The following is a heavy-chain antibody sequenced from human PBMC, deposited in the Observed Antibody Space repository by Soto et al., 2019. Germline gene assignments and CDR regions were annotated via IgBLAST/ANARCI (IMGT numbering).Heavy chain of an antibody. CDR2: IYYSGST. CDR3: ARDPGVGLSARWFDP. J-gene: IGHJ5*02. CDR1: GGSVNNGNYY. Sequence: QVQLQESGPGLVKPSETLTLTCTVSGGSVNNGNYYWSWIRQPPEKGLEWIGHIYYSGSTNYNPSLKSRVIISIDTSKKQFSLKLSSVTAADTTVYFCARDPGVGLSARWFDPWGQGALVTVSS. D-gene: IGHD2-8*01. V-gene: IGHV4-61*01.